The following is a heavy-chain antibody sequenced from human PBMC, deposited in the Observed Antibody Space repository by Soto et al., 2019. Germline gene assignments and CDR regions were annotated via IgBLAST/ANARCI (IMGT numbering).Heavy chain of an antibody. CDR3: ARSSLTYFEF. CDR2: ISGSGSTT. Sequence: QVHLEESGGGLVKPGGSLRLSCTASGFTFSDYYMSWIRQAPGKGLEWLAYISGSGSTTYYTDSVKGRFAISRDNARTSLYLQNNRLRVEDSAVYYCARSSLTYFEFWGQGTLVTVSS. V-gene: IGHV3-11*01. J-gene: IGHJ4*02. CDR1: GFTFSDYY.